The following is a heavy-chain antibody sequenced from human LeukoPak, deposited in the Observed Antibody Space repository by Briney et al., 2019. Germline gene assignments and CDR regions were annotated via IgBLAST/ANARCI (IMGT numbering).Heavy chain of an antibody. CDR2: ISGSGGST. J-gene: IGHJ4*02. Sequence: GASLRLSCAASGFSFSSYAMSWVRQAPGKGLEWVSAISGSGGSTYYADSVKGRFTISRDNSKNTLYLQMNSLRAEDTAVYYCAKASGNYREYYFDYWGQGTLVTVSS. CDR1: GFSFSSYA. CDR3: AKASGNYREYYFDY. V-gene: IGHV3-23*01. D-gene: IGHD1-26*01.